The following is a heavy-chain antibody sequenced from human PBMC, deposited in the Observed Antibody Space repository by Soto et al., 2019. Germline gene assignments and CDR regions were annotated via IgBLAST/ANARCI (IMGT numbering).Heavy chain of an antibody. Sequence: QVKLVQSGAEVRKPGSAVKVSCKASGGTFSTYGINWVRQAPGQGLEWMGGIIPLFGTSSYAQQFEGRVTITADESSSTAYMELSSLRSEDTAVYYCARDSPTVTTKYNYHYYGMDVWGQGTTVTVSS. CDR2: IIPLFGTS. J-gene: IGHJ6*02. CDR1: GGTFSTYG. CDR3: ARDSPTVTTKYNYHYYGMDV. D-gene: IGHD4-4*01. V-gene: IGHV1-69*01.